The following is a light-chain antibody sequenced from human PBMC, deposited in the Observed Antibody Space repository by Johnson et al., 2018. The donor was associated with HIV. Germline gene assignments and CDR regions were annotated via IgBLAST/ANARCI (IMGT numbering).Light chain of an antibody. Sequence: QAVLTQPPSVSAAPGQKVTISCSGTSSNIGNNYVSWYQQFPGTAPKLVIYDNNNRPSGIPDRFSGSKSGTSATLGITGLQTGYEADYYCGTWDNSLNVFGTGTKVTVL. CDR1: SSNIGNNY. V-gene: IGLV1-51*01. CDR2: DNN. CDR3: GTWDNSLNV. J-gene: IGLJ1*01.